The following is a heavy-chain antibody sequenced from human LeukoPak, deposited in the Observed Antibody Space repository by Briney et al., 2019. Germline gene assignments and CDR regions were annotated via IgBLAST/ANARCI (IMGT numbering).Heavy chain of an antibody. CDR1: GGSISSYY. D-gene: IGHD3-22*01. J-gene: IGHJ6*03. Sequence: PSETLSLTCTVSGGSISSYYWSWIRQPAGKGLEWIGRIYTSGSTNYNPSLKSRVTISVDTSKNQFSLKLSSVTAADTAVYYCARARYYYDSSRYPTHMDVWGKGTTVTISS. V-gene: IGHV4-4*07. CDR2: IYTSGST. CDR3: ARARYYYDSSRYPTHMDV.